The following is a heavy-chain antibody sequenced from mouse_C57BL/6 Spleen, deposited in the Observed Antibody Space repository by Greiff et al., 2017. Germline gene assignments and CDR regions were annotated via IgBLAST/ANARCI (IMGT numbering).Heavy chain of an antibody. Sequence: QVQLQQPGAELVRPGTSVKLSCKASGYTFTSYWMHWVKQRPGQGLEWIGVIDPSDSYTNYNQKFKGKATLTVDTSSSTAYMQLSSLTSEDSAVYYCARDGELRGAYWGQGTLVTVSA. CDR2: IDPSDSYT. J-gene: IGHJ3*01. D-gene: IGHD1-1*01. CDR3: ARDGELRGAY. CDR1: GYTFTSYW. V-gene: IGHV1-59*01.